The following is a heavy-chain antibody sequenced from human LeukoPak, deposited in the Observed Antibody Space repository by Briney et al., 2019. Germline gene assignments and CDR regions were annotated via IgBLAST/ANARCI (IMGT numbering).Heavy chain of an antibody. D-gene: IGHD6-13*01. CDR1: GASFSSSTYY. Sequence: SETLSLTCTVSGASFSSSTYYWGWIRQPPGKGLEWIGSIYYSGSTYYNPSLKSRVTMSVDTSENQFSLKLSSVTAADTAVYYCARHAGGISATGTRPFDYWGQGTLVTVSS. CDR2: IYYSGST. J-gene: IGHJ4*02. V-gene: IGHV4-39*01. CDR3: ARHAGGISATGTRPFDY.